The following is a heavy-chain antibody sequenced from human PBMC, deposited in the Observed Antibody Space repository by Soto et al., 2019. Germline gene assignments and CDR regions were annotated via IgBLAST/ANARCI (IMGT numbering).Heavy chain of an antibody. V-gene: IGHV3-23*01. CDR1: GLNGRNYA. Sequence: EVQLLESGGGLVQPGGSLRLSCAASGLNGRNYAMSWVRQAPGKGLEWVSSIPGSGGGTYYADSVKGRFTVSRDDSKETLYLQVSSLRVADTAVYYCARDAVAQNGVWDWFDPWGQGAPVTVSS. CDR3: ARDAVAQNGVWDWFDP. D-gene: IGHD3-16*01. J-gene: IGHJ5*02. CDR2: IPGSGGGT.